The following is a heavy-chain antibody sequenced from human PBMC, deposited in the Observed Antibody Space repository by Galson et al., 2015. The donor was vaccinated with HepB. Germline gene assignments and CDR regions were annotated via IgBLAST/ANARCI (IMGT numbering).Heavy chain of an antibody. J-gene: IGHJ4*02. Sequence: SLRLSCAASGFTFSGYSMNWVRQAPGRGLEWLSYITGDSGTIYYADSVKGRITISRDNAKNSLYLQMNSLTAGDTALYYCARTGRGLYSFDSWGQGTLVTVSS. D-gene: IGHD3-16*01. CDR1: GFTFSGYS. V-gene: IGHV3-48*04. CDR3: ARTGRGLYSFDS. CDR2: ITGDSGTI.